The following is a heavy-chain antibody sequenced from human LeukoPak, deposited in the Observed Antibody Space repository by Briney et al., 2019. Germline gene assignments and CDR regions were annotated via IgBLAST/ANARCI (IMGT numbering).Heavy chain of an antibody. CDR3: ARITNSAPARDAFDI. V-gene: IGHV3-48*03. Sequence: GGSLRLSCAASGFTFSSYEMNWVRQAPGKGLEWGSYISSSGSTIYYADSVKGRFTISRANAKTSLYLQMNSLRAEDTAVYYGARITNSAPARDAFDIWGQGTLVTVSS. D-gene: IGHD2-8*01. CDR1: GFTFSSYE. J-gene: IGHJ3*02. CDR2: ISSSGSTI.